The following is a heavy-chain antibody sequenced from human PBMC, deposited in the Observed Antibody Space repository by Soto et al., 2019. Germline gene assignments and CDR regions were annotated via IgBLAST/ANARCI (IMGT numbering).Heavy chain of an antibody. J-gene: IGHJ4*02. V-gene: IGHV4-31*03. Sequence: SETLSLTCTVSGGSISSGGYYWSWIRQHPGKGLEWIGYIYYSGSTYYNPSLKSRVTISVDTSKNQFSLKLSSVTAADTAVYCCARAKYSYGFFDYWGQGTLVTVSS. CDR1: GGSISSGGYY. D-gene: IGHD5-18*01. CDR2: IYYSGST. CDR3: ARAKYSYGFFDY.